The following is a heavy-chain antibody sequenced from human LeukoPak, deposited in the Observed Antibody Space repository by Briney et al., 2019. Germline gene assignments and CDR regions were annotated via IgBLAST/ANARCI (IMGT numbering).Heavy chain of an antibody. D-gene: IGHD2-2*01. J-gene: IGHJ4*02. Sequence: ASVKVSRKASGYTFTSYDISWVRQAPGQGLEWMGWISAYNGNTNYAQKLQGRVTMTTDTSTSTAYMELRSLRSDDTAVYYCAGVDEYQLPTPDYWGQGTLVTVSS. CDR3: AGVDEYQLPTPDY. CDR1: GYTFTSYD. CDR2: ISAYNGNT. V-gene: IGHV1-18*01.